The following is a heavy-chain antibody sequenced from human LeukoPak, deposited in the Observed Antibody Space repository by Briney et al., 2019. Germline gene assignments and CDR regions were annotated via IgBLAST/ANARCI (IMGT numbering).Heavy chain of an antibody. J-gene: IGHJ5*02. Sequence: SQTLSLTCTVSGASISSGSYYWSWIRQPAGKGLEWIGRIYTRGSTSNNPSLKSRVTISVDTSKNQFSLKLSSVTAADTAVYFCARSDSSSWHLTEWFDPWGQGTLVTVSS. CDR3: ARSDSSSWHLTEWFDP. V-gene: IGHV4-61*02. CDR2: IYTRGST. D-gene: IGHD6-13*01. CDR1: GASISSGSYY.